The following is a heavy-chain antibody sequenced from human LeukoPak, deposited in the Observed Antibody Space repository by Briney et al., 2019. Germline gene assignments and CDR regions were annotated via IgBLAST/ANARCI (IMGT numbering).Heavy chain of an antibody. D-gene: IGHD1-7*01. CDR2: ISPGGDTT. CDR1: GFTFSGHT. V-gene: IGHV3-23*01. J-gene: IGHJ3*02. CDR3: TKDGGIPGTPDAFNI. Sequence: PGGSLRLSCAASGFTFSGHTMSWVRQAQGKGREWGSGISPGGDTTSSADSVRGRFTISRDNSKNALYMQVNSLRAEDTAVYFWTKDGGIPGTPDAFNIWGQGTMVTVSS.